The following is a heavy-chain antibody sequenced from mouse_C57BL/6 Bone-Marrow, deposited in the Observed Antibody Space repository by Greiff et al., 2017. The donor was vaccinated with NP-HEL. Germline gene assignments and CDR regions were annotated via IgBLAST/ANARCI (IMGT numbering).Heavy chain of an antibody. Sequence: EVKLMESGPGLVKPSQSLSLTCSVTGYSITSGYYWNWIRQFPGNKLEWMGYISYDGSNNYNPSLKNRISITRDTSKNQFFLKLNSVTTEDTATYYCARLLLLEGYWYFDVWGTGTTVTVSS. CDR3: ARLLLLEGYWYFDV. J-gene: IGHJ1*03. V-gene: IGHV3-6*01. D-gene: IGHD1-1*01. CDR1: GYSITSGYY. CDR2: ISYDGSN.